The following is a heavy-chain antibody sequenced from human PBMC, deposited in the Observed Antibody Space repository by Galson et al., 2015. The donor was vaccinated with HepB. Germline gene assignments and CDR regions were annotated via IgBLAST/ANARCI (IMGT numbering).Heavy chain of an antibody. D-gene: IGHD6-13*01. CDR1: GFTFSSYA. J-gene: IGHJ4*02. Sequence: SLRLSCAASGFTFSSYAMHWVRQAPGKGLEWVAVISYDGSNKYYADSVKGRFTISRDNSKNTLYLQMNRLRAEDTAVYYCARVLGSEGSSWYWDYFVYWCPRTLFTVSS. CDR2: ISYDGSNK. CDR3: ARVLGSEGSSWYWDYFVY. V-gene: IGHV3-30-3*01.